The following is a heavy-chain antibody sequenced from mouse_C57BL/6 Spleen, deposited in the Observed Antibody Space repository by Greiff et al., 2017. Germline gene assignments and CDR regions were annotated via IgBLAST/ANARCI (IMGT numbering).Heavy chain of an antibody. CDR1: GFNIKDYY. CDR3: ARNLYYGSSYFDY. J-gene: IGHJ2*01. D-gene: IGHD1-1*01. V-gene: IGHV14-2*01. CDR2: IDPEDGET. Sequence: VQLQQSGAELVKPGASVKLSCTASGFNIKDYYMHWVKQRTEQGLEWIGRIDPEDGETKYAPNFQGKATITADTSSNTAYLQLSSLTSEDTAVYNCARNLYYGSSYFDYWGQGTTLTVSS.